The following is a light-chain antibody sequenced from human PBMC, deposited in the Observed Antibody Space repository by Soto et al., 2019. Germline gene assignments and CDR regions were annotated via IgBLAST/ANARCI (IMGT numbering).Light chain of an antibody. CDR2: DAF. CDR1: QSVSSY. V-gene: IGKV3-11*01. CDR3: QQRSNWPPIT. Sequence: EIVLTQSPATLSLSPGERATLSCRASQSVSSYLAWYQQKPGQAPRLLIYDAFNRATGIPARFSGSGSATDFTLTISSLEPEDFAVYYCQQRSNWPPITFGQGTRLEIK. J-gene: IGKJ5*01.